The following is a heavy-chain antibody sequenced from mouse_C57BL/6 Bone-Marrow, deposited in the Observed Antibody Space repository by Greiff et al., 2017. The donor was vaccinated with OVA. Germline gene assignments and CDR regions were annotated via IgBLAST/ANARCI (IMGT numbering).Heavy chain of an antibody. CDR3: ARGLYYYGSSYYFDY. CDR1: GYTFTDYY. Sequence: VQLKQSGPELVKPGASVKISCKASGYTFTDYYMNWVKQSHGKSLEWIGDINPNNGGTSYNQKFKGKATLTVDKSSSTAYMELRSLTSEDSAVYYCARGLYYYGSSYYFDYWGQGTTLTVSS. CDR2: INPNNGGT. D-gene: IGHD1-1*01. J-gene: IGHJ2*01. V-gene: IGHV1-26*01.